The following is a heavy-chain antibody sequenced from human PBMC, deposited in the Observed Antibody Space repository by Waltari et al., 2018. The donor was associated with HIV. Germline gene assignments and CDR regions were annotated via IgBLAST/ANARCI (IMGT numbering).Heavy chain of an antibody. CDR2: INPNSGGT. V-gene: IGHV1-2*02. Sequence: QVQLVQSGAVVKKPGASVKVSCKTSGYTFSDNYIHWMRQAPGQGPEWMGWINPNSGGTNYAQRFQDRVTLTRDTHISTVFMDLSRLASDDTAVYYCARVPQGRLGERSTYYFDYWGQGSLVIVSS. CDR1: GYTFSDNY. D-gene: IGHD3-16*01. J-gene: IGHJ4*02. CDR3: ARVPQGRLGERSTYYFDY.